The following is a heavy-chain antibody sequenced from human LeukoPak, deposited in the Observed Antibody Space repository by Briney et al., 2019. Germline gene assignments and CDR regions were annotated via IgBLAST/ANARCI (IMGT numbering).Heavy chain of an antibody. CDR1: GFTFRNYW. CDR3: ARDRGGAESHGFDAFDL. CDR2: IKQDRSEK. V-gene: IGHV3-7*01. J-gene: IGHJ3*01. Sequence: GGSLTLLCAPSGFTFRNYWMNWVRQAPGQGLEWVANIKQDRSEKHYVDSVKVRFTISRDNAKNSLYLQMNCLRVDDMAVYYCARDRGGAESHGFDAFDLWGQGTIVAVSS. D-gene: IGHD2-15*01.